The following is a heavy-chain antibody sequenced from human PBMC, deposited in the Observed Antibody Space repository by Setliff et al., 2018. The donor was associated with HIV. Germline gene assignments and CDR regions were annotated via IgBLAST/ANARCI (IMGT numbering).Heavy chain of an antibody. CDR3: ARGVVVVPAAREHYYYMDV. D-gene: IGHD2-2*01. J-gene: IGHJ6*03. Sequence: PSETLSLTCAAYGGSFSGYYWTWIRQPPGKGLEWIGEINHSGTTNHNPSLKSRVAMSVDMSKYQFSLKLTSVTAADTAVYYCARGVVVVPAAREHYYYMDVWGKGTTVTVSS. CDR2: INHSGTT. V-gene: IGHV4-34*01. CDR1: GGSFSGYY.